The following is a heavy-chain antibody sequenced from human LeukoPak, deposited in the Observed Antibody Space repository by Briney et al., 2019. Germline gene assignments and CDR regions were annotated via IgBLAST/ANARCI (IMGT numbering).Heavy chain of an antibody. CDR3: ARMEVAVSAFDI. J-gene: IGHJ3*02. CDR1: GYTFTSYD. CDR2: MNPNSGNT. Sequence: APVKVSCKASGYTFTSYDINWVRQATGQGLEWMGWMNPNSGNTGYAQKFQGRVTMTRKTSISTAYMELSSLRSEDTAVYYCARMEVAVSAFDIWGQGTMVTVSS. V-gene: IGHV1-8*01. D-gene: IGHD6-19*01.